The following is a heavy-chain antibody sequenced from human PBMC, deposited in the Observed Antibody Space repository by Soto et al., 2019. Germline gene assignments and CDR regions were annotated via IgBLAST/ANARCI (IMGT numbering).Heavy chain of an antibody. Sequence: GESLKISCKGSGYSFTNYLIAWVRQMPGKGLEWMGIIYPGDSDTRYSPSFQGQVTISADKSISTAYLQWSSLKASDTAMYYCARHPGATGGYYYGMDVWGQGTTVTV. V-gene: IGHV5-51*01. D-gene: IGHD1-26*01. CDR1: GYSFTNYL. J-gene: IGHJ6*02. CDR3: ARHPGATGGYYYGMDV. CDR2: IYPGDSDT.